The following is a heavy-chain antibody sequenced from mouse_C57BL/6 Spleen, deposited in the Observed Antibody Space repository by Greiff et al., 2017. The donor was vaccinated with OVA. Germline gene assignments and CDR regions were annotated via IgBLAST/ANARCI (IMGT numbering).Heavy chain of an antibody. D-gene: IGHD2-3*01. CDR3: ARILDGYSFAY. J-gene: IGHJ3*01. V-gene: IGHV1-64*01. CDR1: GYTFTRYW. Sequence: QVQLKQPGAELVKPGASVKLSCKASGYTFTRYWMHWVKQRPGQGLEWIGMIHPNSGSTNYNEKFKSKATLTVDKSSSTAYMQLSSLTSEDSAVYYCARILDGYSFAYWGQGTLVTVSA. CDR2: IHPNSGST.